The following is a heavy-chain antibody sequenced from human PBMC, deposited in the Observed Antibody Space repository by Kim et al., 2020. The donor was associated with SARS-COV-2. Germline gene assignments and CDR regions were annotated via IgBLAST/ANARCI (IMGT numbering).Heavy chain of an antibody. CDR2: ISSSSTSI. J-gene: IGHJ6*02. CDR1: GYTFSIYS. V-gene: IGHV3-48*02. CDR3: ARGDFWSGSHYGMDV. Sequence: GGSLRLSCAASGYTFSIYSVNWVRQAPGKGLEWVSYISSSSTSIYYADSVKGRFTISRDDAKNSLYLQMNSLRDDDTAVYYCARGDFWSGSHYGMDVWGQGTTVTVSS. D-gene: IGHD3-3*01.